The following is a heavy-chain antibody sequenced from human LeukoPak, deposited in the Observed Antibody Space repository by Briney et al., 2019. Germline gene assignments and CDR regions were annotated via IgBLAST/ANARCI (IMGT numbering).Heavy chain of an antibody. V-gene: IGHV4-39*07. CDR1: GGSISSSSYY. CDR2: IYYSGST. CDR3: AREVYYDSSGYPTFDY. J-gene: IGHJ4*02. Sequence: SETLSLTCTVSGGSISSSSYYWGWIRQPPGKGLEWIGSIYYSGSTYYNPSLKSRVTISVDTSKNQFSLKLSSVTAADTAVYYCAREVYYDSSGYPTFDYWGQGTLVTVSS. D-gene: IGHD3-22*01.